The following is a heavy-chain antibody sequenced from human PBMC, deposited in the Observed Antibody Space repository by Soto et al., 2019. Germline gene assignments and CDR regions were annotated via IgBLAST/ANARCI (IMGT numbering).Heavy chain of an antibody. CDR3: GRLVKFSGGWS. V-gene: IGHV3-30*14. CDR1: GFTFSSYA. Sequence: QVQLVESGGGVVQPGRSLRLSCAASGFTFSSYAMHWVRRAPGKGLEWVAAISHDGKNEFHADSVKGRFTVSRDNAKNIVYLQMDSLRPDDTALFYCGRLVKFSGGWSWGQGTEVTVSS. D-gene: IGHD6-19*01. J-gene: IGHJ4*02. CDR2: ISHDGKNE.